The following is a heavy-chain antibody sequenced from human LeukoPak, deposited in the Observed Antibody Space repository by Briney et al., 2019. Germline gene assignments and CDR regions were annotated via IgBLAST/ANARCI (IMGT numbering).Heavy chain of an antibody. V-gene: IGHV3-7*01. CDR3: ASVGLGLVLDN. CDR2: IKQDGSEK. J-gene: IGHJ4*02. Sequence: GGSLRLSCAASGFTFSSYWMSWVRQAPGKGLEWVANIKQDGSEKYYVDSVKGRFTISRDNAKNSLYLQMNSLRAEDTAVYYCASVGLGLVLDNWGQGTLVTVSS. CDR1: GFTFSSYW. D-gene: IGHD6-19*01.